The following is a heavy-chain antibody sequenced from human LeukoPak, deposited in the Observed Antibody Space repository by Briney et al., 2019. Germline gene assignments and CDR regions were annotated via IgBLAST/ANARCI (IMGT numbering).Heavy chain of an antibody. CDR2: TRFDGSIK. CDR3: ARWGGTRQYYFDY. J-gene: IGHJ4*02. V-gene: IGHV3-33*01. Sequence: GGSLRLSCAVSGFIFSDYGFHWVRQAAGKGLEWVAVTRFDGSIKQYADSVKGRFTISRGDSKNTLYLQMNSLKSEDTAVYYCARWGGTRQYYFDYWGRGTLVTVSS. D-gene: IGHD1-1*01. CDR1: GFIFSDYG.